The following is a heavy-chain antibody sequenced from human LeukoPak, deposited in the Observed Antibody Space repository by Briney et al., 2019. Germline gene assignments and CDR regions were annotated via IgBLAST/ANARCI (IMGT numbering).Heavy chain of an antibody. CDR1: GGSISSSSYY. V-gene: IGHV4-39*02. CDR2: IYYSGST. J-gene: IGHJ6*02. D-gene: IGHD2-2*03. Sequence: SETLSLTCTVSGGSISSSSYYWGWIRQPPGKGLEWIGSIYYSGSTYYNPSLKSRVTISVDTSKNQFSLKLSSVTAADTAVYYCARDSGYCSSTSCPLPPYYYGMDVWGQGTTVTVSS. CDR3: ARDSGYCSSTSCPLPPYYYGMDV.